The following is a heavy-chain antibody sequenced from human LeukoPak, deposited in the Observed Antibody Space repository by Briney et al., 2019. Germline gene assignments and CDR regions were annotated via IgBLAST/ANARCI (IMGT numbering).Heavy chain of an antibody. D-gene: IGHD2-15*01. CDR3: ARKGSYYYGMDV. CDR1: GFTFSSYS. CDR2: ISSSSSYI. J-gene: IGHJ6*02. V-gene: IGHV3-21*01. Sequence: GGSLRLSCAASGFTFSSYSMNWVRQAPGKGLEWVSSISSSSSYIYYADSVKGRFTVSRDNAKNSLYLQMNSLRAEDTAVYYCARKGSYYYGMDVWGQGTTVTVSS.